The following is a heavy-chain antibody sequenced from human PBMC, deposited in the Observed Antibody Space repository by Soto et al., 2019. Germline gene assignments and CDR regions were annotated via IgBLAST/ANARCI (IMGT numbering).Heavy chain of an antibody. V-gene: IGHV3-33*05. CDR1: GFTFSNYG. D-gene: IGHD2-8*01. CDR2: ILNDGGDQ. CDR3: ARDDDRPDNGLDM. Sequence: QVQLVESGRGVVQPGRSLRLSCAASGFTFSNYGMHWVRQAPGKGLEWLAVILNDGGDQNYGDSVKGRFTISRDNSKNTLYLQINSLRVEDTAVYYCARDDDRPDNGLDMWGQGTMVTVSS. J-gene: IGHJ3*02.